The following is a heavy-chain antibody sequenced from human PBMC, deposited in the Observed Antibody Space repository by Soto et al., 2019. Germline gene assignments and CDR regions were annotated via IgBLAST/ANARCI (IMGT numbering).Heavy chain of an antibody. D-gene: IGHD3-22*01. CDR3: ARDSASGYTHYYYYGMDV. Sequence: SETLSLTCTVSGGSISSYYWSWIRQPAGKGLEWIGRIYTSGSTNYNPSLKSRVTMSVDTSKNQFSLKLSSVTAADTAVYYCARDSASGYTHYYYYGMDVWGQGTTVTVSS. CDR1: GGSISSYY. CDR2: IYTSGST. J-gene: IGHJ6*02. V-gene: IGHV4-4*07.